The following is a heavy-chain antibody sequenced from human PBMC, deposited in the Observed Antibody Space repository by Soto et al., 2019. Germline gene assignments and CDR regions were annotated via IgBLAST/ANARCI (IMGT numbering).Heavy chain of an antibody. J-gene: IGHJ3*02. CDR1: GGSISSSSYY. Sequence: KASETLSLTCTVSGGSISSSSYYWGWIRQPPGKGLEWIGSIYYSGSTYYNPSLKSRVTISVDTSKNQFSLKLSSVTAADTAVYYCARHPRGGWQLDHQTMAFDIWGQGTMVTVSS. D-gene: IGHD6-6*01. CDR2: IYYSGST. CDR3: ARHPRGGWQLDHQTMAFDI. V-gene: IGHV4-39*01.